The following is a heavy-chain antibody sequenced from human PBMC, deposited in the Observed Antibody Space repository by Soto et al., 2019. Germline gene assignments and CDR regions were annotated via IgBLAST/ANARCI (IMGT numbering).Heavy chain of an antibody. CDR1: GYTFTSYG. V-gene: IGHV1-18*01. CDR3: ARGMLGELSPDDAFDI. D-gene: IGHD3-16*02. J-gene: IGHJ3*02. Sequence: QVQLVQSGAEVMKPGASVKVSCKASGYTFTSYGISWVRQAPGQGLEWMGWISAYNGNTNYAQKLQGRVTMTTDTSTSTAYMVLRSLRSDDPAVYYCARGMLGELSPDDAFDIWGQGTMVTVSS. CDR2: ISAYNGNT.